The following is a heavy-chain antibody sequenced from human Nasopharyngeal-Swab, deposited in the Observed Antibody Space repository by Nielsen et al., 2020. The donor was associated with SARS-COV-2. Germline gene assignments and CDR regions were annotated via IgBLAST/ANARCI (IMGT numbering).Heavy chain of an antibody. Sequence: GESLKISCAASGFTFSSYAMHWVRQAPANGLEWVTVISYDARDKYYADSVKGRFTISRDNSKNTLYLQMNSLRAEDTAVYYCARSGCTSTSCYAGLDYWGQGTLVTVSS. D-gene: IGHD2-2*01. CDR3: ARSGCTSTSCYAGLDY. CDR1: GFTFSSYA. CDR2: ISYDARDK. J-gene: IGHJ4*02. V-gene: IGHV3-30*04.